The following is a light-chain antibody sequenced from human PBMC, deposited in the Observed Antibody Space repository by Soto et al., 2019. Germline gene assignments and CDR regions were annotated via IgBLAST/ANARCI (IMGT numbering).Light chain of an antibody. Sequence: QSALTQPASVSGSPGQSITISCTGTSSNVGNFNVVSWYQQHPGKAPKVIIYDVSERPSGVSHRFSGSKSGNTASLTISGLQAEDEADYYCCSYAGSGTNVFGTGTKLTVL. V-gene: IGLV2-23*02. J-gene: IGLJ1*01. CDR3: CSYAGSGTNV. CDR2: DVS. CDR1: SSNVGNFNV.